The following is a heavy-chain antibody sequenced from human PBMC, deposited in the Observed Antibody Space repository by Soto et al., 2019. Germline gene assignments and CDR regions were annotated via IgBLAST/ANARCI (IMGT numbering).Heavy chain of an antibody. CDR3: AYTSIAVAEY. J-gene: IGHJ4*02. CDR1: GYPFTGYY. D-gene: IGHD6-19*01. CDR2: INPNSGGT. Sequence: ASVKVSFKASGYPFTGYYMHLVRQAPGQGLEWMGWINPNSGGTNYAQKFQGRVTMTRDTSISTAYMELSRLRSDDTAVYYCAYTSIAVAEYWGQGTTVTVSS. V-gene: IGHV1-2*02.